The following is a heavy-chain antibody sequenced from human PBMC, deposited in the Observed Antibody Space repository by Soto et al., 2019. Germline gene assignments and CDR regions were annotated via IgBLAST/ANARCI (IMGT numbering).Heavy chain of an antibody. D-gene: IGHD3-9*01. V-gene: IGHV4-34*01. CDR3: ARGERYFDWLLSRGFDY. CDR2: INHSGST. J-gene: IGHJ4*02. CDR1: GGYFSGYY. Sequence: TSETLSLTCAVYGGYFSGYYWSWIRQPPGKGLEWIGEINHSGSTNYNPSLKSRVTISVDTSKNQFSLKLSSVTAADTAVYYCARGERYFDWLLSRGFDYWGQGTLVTVSS.